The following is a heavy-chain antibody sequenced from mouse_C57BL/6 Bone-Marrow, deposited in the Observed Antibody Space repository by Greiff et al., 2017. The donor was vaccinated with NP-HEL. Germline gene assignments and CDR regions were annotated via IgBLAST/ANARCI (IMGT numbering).Heavy chain of an antibody. Sequence: QVQLQQPGADLVKPGASVKLSCKASGYTFTSYWMHWVKQRPGRGLEWIGRIDPNSGGTKFNEKFKTKATLTVDKPSSTAFMQLSSLTSEDSADYCCARDYYGGRGWYFDVWGTGTTVTVTA. CDR1: GYTFTSYW. CDR3: ARDYYGGRGWYFDV. D-gene: IGHD1-1*01. J-gene: IGHJ1*03. V-gene: IGHV1-72*01. CDR2: IDPNSGGT.